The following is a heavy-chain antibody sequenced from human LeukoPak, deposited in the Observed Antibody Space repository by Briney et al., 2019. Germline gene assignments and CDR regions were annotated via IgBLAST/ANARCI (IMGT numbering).Heavy chain of an antibody. J-gene: IGHJ4*02. D-gene: IGHD3-22*01. Sequence: SETLSLTCTVSGGSISGNYWSWIRQPPGEGLEWIGYIYYSGDTRYSPSFESRVTVSMDTSKNQFSLKLTSVTAADTAVYYCARAYDSRGYYPSFDYWGQGTLVTVSS. CDR3: ARAYDSRGYYPSFDY. CDR1: GGSISGNY. CDR2: IYYSGDT. V-gene: IGHV4-59*08.